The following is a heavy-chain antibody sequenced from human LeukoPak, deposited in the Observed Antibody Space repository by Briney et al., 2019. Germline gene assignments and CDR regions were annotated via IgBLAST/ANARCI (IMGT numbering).Heavy chain of an antibody. CDR3: TRGYIVVVPAAPGRYSYGRDGYYFQH. V-gene: IGHV3-49*04. D-gene: IGHD2-2*01. Sequence: GGSLRLSCAASGFTFSSYAMSWVRQAPGKGLEWVGFIRSKAYGGTTEYAASVKGRFTISRDDSKSIAYLQMNSLKTEDTAVYYCTRGYIVVVPAAPGRYSYGRDGYYFQHWGQGTLVTVSS. J-gene: IGHJ1*01. CDR1: GFTFSSYA. CDR2: IRSKAYGGTT.